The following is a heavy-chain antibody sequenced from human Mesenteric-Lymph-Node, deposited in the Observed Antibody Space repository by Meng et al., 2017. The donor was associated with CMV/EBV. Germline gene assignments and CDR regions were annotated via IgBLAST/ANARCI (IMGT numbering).Heavy chain of an antibody. CDR2: ISYNSGST. J-gene: IGHJ4*02. CDR1: GFTFDDYA. Sequence: SLKISCAASGFTFDDYAMHWVRQAAGKGLEWVSGISYNSGSTGYADSVKGRFTISRDSAKNSLYLQMNSLRAEDTAVYYCARDPDRGDFGVVDWGQGTLVTVSS. D-gene: IGHD3-3*01. V-gene: IGHV3-9*01. CDR3: ARDPDRGDFGVVD.